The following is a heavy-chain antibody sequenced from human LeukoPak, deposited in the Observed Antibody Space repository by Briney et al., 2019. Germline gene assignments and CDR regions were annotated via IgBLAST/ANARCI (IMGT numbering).Heavy chain of an antibody. J-gene: IGHJ6*02. D-gene: IGHD4-17*01. CDR2: INHSGST. CDR3: ARGQRRIMTTGTNYGMDV. CDR1: GGSFSGYY. Sequence: SETLSLTCAVYGGSFSGYYWSWIREPPGKGLEWIGEINHSGSTNYNPSLKSRVTISVDTSKNQFSLKLSSVTAADTAVYYCARGQRRIMTTGTNYGMDVWGQGTTVTVSS. V-gene: IGHV4-34*01.